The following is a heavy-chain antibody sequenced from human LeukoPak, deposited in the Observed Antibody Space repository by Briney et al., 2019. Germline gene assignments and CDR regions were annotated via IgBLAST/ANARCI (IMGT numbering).Heavy chain of an antibody. CDR1: GFTFSSYS. V-gene: IGHV3-48*01. D-gene: IGHD3-10*01. J-gene: IGHJ6*02. Sequence: AGGSLRLSCAASGFTFSSYSMNWIRQAPGKGLEWVSYISNGDTTIYYADSLKGRFTISRDNAKNSLYLQMNGLRPEDTAVYYCARDRDYYGSGSYGMDVWGQGTTVTVSS. CDR3: ARDRDYYGSGSYGMDV. CDR2: ISNGDTTI.